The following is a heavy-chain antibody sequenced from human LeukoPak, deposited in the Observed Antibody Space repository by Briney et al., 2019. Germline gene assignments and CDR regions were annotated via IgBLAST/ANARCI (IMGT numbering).Heavy chain of an antibody. CDR2: IIPIFGTA. CDR1: GGTFSSHA. Sequence: VASVKVSCTASGGTFSSHAISWVRQAPGQGLEWMGGIIPIFGTANYAQKFQGRVTITADESTSTAYMELSSLRSEDTAVYYCARAGRQQLATVRYYFDYWGQGTLVTVSS. D-gene: IGHD6-13*01. V-gene: IGHV1-69*13. CDR3: ARAGRQQLATVRYYFDY. J-gene: IGHJ4*02.